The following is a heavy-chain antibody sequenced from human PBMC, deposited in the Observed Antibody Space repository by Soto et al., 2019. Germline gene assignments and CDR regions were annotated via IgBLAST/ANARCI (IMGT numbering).Heavy chain of an antibody. CDR2: IWYEGSNK. J-gene: IGHJ6*02. Sequence: QVQVVESGGGVVQPGRSLVLPCPASGFTFSGHALHWVRQPPGKGREWVAQIWYEGSNKYYADSVKGRFTISRDNSKNTLYVQMDSLRVEDTAVYYCARDGQSLAPYALDVWGQGTSVTVSS. CDR3: ARDGQSLAPYALDV. D-gene: IGHD6-19*01. V-gene: IGHV3-33*01. CDR1: GFTFSGHA.